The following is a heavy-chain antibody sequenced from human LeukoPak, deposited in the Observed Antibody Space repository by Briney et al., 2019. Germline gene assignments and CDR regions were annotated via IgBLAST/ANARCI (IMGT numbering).Heavy chain of an antibody. CDR3: ARDGGVGYCGGGSCPYYYYYMDV. J-gene: IGHJ6*03. D-gene: IGHD2-15*01. CDR1: GYTFTSYY. Sequence: ASVKVSCKASGYTFTSYYMHWVRQAPGQGLEWMGIINPSGGSTSYAQKFQGRVTMTRDTSTSTVYMELSSLRSEDTAVYYCARDGGVGYCGGGSCPYYYYYMDVWGKGTTVTVSS. CDR2: INPSGGST. V-gene: IGHV1-46*01.